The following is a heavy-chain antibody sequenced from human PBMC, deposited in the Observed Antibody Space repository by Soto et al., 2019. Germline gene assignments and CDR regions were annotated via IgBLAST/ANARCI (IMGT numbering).Heavy chain of an antibody. V-gene: IGHV1-69*12. CDR1: GGTFSNYA. D-gene: IGHD1-1*01. CDR2: IIPIYGTT. CDR3: VRGRGYHWNDEVSFDP. J-gene: IGHJ5*02. Sequence: QVQLVQSGAEVKKPGSSVKVSCKASGGTFSNYALSWLRQAPGQGLEWMGGIIPIYGTTNYAQKFQGRVTITADESTSTAYMEVSSLSSEDTAVYYCVRGRGYHWNDEVSFDPWGPGALVTVSS.